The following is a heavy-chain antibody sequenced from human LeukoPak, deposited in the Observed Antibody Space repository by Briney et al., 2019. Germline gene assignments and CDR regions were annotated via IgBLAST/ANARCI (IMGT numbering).Heavy chain of an antibody. CDR2: IYYSGST. V-gene: IGHV4-31*03. D-gene: IGHD3-9*01. J-gene: IGHJ4*02. CDR1: GGSISSGGYY. CDR3: ARIEDYDILTGNYYFDY. Sequence: SETLSLTCTVSGGSISSGGYYWSWIRQHPGKGLEWIGYIYYSGSTYYNPSLKSRVTISVDTSKNQFSLKLSSVTAADTAVYYCARIEDYDILTGNYYFDYWGQGTLVTVSS.